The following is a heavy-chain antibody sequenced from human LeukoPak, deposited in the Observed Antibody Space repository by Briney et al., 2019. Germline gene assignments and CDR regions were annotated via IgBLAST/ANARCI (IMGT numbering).Heavy chain of an antibody. CDR3: ATAITMIVKWFDP. V-gene: IGHV1-2*02. J-gene: IGHJ5*02. CDR1: GHTFTTYY. D-gene: IGHD3-22*01. CDR2: INPNCGVT. Sequence: ASVKVSCKASGHTFTTYYIHWVRQAPGQGLEWMGLINPNCGVTNYAQKFQGRVTMTRDTSITTAYMELKRLRPDDTAVYYCATAITMIVKWFDPWGQGTLVTVSS.